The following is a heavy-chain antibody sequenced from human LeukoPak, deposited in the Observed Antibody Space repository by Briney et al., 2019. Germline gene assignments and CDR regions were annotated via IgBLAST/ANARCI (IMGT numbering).Heavy chain of an antibody. CDR1: GASVSSGSYY. D-gene: IGHD5-18*01. Sequence: SETLSLTFTVSGASVSSGSYYWSCIRQPRGRGLEWIGYIYYSGSTNSNPSLKSRVTISVDTSKNQFSLKLSSVTAADTAVYYCARGSRGYSYGWGKGTLVTVSS. CDR2: IYYSGST. J-gene: IGHJ4*02. CDR3: ARGSRGYSYG. V-gene: IGHV4-61*01.